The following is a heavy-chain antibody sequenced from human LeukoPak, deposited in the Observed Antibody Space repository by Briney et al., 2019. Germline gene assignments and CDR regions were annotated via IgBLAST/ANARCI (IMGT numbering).Heavy chain of an antibody. Sequence: GGSLRLSCVASGFAFSSYAMNWVRQAPGKGLEWVSYIGSNFETIYADSVKGRFTISRDNSKNTLYLQMNSLRAEDTAVYYCATGGWRQIGAGYFDYWGQGTLVTVSS. V-gene: IGHV3-48*01. J-gene: IGHJ4*02. CDR2: IGSNFETI. CDR3: ATGGWRQIGAGYFDY. D-gene: IGHD5-24*01. CDR1: GFAFSSYA.